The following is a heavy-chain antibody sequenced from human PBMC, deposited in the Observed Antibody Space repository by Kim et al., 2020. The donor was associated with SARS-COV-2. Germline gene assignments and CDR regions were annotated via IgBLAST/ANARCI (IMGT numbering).Heavy chain of an antibody. CDR3: ARDRGGYYYFDY. J-gene: IGHJ4*02. Sequence: SSADSVKSRFTISRDNSKNTLYLQMNSLRAEDTAVYYCARDRGGYYYFDYWGQGTLVTVSS. D-gene: IGHD2-15*01. V-gene: IGHV3-53*01.